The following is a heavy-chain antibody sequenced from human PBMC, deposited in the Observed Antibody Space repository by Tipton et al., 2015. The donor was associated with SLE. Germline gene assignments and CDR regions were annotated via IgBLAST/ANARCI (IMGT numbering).Heavy chain of an antibody. CDR2: IYYSGST. CDR3: ARVYYYDSSGSLDY. J-gene: IGHJ4*02. Sequence: TLSLTCTVSGGSISSYYWSWIRQPPGKGLEWIGYIYYSGSTNYNPSLKSRVTISVDTSKNQFSLKLSPVTAADTAVYYCARVYYYDSSGSLDYWGQGTLVTVSS. CDR1: GGSISSYY. V-gene: IGHV4-59*01. D-gene: IGHD3-22*01.